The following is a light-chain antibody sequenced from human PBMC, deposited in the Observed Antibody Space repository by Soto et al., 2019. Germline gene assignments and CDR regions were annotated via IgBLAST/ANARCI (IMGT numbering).Light chain of an antibody. J-gene: IGLJ1*01. CDR2: DVS. CDR1: SSDVGGYNY. V-gene: IGLV2-14*01. CDR3: NSYTTSNTRQIV. Sequence: SALTQPASVSGSPGQSITISCTGTSSDVGGYNYVSWYQQHPGKAPKFMIYDVSTRPSGVSTRFSGSKSGNTASLTISGLQAEDEADYYCNSYTTSNTRQIVFGTGTKVTVL.